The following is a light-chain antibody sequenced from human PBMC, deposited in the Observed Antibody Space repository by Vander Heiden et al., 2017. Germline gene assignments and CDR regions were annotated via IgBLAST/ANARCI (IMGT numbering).Light chain of an antibody. V-gene: IGKV1-39*01. Sequence: DIQMTQSPSSLSASVGDRVTITCRANQSISSYLNWYQQKPGKAPKLLIYAASSLQSGVPSRCSGSGSGTDFTLTISSLQPEDVATYYCQQSYSNPLTFGQGTKLEIK. CDR1: QSISSY. CDR3: QQSYSNPLT. CDR2: AAS. J-gene: IGKJ2*01.